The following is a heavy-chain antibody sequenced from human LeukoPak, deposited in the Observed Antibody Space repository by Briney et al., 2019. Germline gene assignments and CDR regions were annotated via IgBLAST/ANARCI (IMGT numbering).Heavy chain of an antibody. CDR2: INPNSGGT. Sequence: WASVKVSCKASGGTFSSYAISWVRQAPGQGLEWMGWINPNSGGTNYAQKFQGRVTMTRDTSISTAYMELSRLRSDDTAVYYCARGDSSDFDYWGQGTLVTVSS. J-gene: IGHJ4*02. CDR1: GGTFSSYA. D-gene: IGHD6-19*01. CDR3: ARGDSSDFDY. V-gene: IGHV1-2*02.